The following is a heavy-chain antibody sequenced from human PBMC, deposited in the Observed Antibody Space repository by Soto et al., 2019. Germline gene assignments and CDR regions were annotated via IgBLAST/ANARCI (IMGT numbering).Heavy chain of an antibody. D-gene: IGHD6-19*01. CDR2: ISSSSSYK. CDR1: GFTFSSYS. J-gene: IGHJ4*02. V-gene: IGHV3-21*01. CDR3: GAGWYFADD. Sequence: SGGSLRLSCAASGFTFSSYSMNWVRQAPGKGLEWVSSISSSSSYKYYADSVKGRFTISRDNAKNSLYLQMNSLRADDTAVFYCGAGWYFADDWGQGTQVTVSS.